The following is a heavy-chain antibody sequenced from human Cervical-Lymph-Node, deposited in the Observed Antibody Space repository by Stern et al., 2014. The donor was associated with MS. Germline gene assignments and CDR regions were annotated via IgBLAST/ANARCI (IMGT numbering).Heavy chain of an antibody. CDR3: ARVTAAGIFYYFGMDV. CDR1: GFSLTTTAMC. Sequence: QVTLRESGPALVRPTQTLTLTCTFSGFSLTTTAMCVSWVRQPPGKALEXLALIDWDDDKYYSPYLKTRLTISKDTSKNQVVLTMTNMDPVDTATYYCARVTAAGIFYYFGMDVWGQGTTVTVSS. V-gene: IGHV2-70*20. D-gene: IGHD6-13*01. CDR2: IDWDDDK. J-gene: IGHJ6*02.